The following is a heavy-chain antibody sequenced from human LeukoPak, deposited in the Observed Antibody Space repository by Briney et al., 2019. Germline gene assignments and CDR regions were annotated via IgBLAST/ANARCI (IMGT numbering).Heavy chain of an antibody. Sequence: PSETLSLTCTVSGGSISSYYWSWIRQPPGKGLEWIGNIYDSGCTNYNPSLKSRVTISVDTSKNQCSLKLSSVTAADTAVYYCARQSISGSSLSYFDYWGQGTLVNVSS. D-gene: IGHD3-22*01. V-gene: IGHV4-59*01. J-gene: IGHJ4*02. CDR3: ARQSISGSSLSYFDY. CDR1: GGSISSYY. CDR2: IYDSGCT.